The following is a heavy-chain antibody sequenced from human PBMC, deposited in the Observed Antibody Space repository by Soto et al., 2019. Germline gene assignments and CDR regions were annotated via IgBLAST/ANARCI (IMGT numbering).Heavy chain of an antibody. J-gene: IGHJ6*01. CDR2: IYCDWSSR. D-gene: IGHD1-1*01. CDR3: ARDYPYNLEV. V-gene: IGHV3-74*01. CDR1: GFTFSDYW. Sequence: GGSLRLSCAASGFTFSDYWMNWVRQGPGKGLVWVSGIYCDWSSRIYADSAKGRFTISRDNAKNTLHLQMNSLRAQDTAVYYCARDYPYNLEVLGHGTTVTV.